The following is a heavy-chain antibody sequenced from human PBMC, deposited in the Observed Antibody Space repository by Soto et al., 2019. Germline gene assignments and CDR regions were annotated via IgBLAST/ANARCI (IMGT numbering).Heavy chain of an antibody. J-gene: IGHJ4*02. CDR3: ARERRYCSGGSCPDYFDY. CDR1: GGTFSSYA. V-gene: IGHV1-69*01. CDR2: IIPIFGTA. Sequence: QVQLVQSGAEVKKPGSSVKVSCKASGGTFSSYAISWVRQAPGQGLEWMGGIIPIFGTANYAQKFQGRVTITADESTSTAYMELSSLRSEDTAVYYCARERRYCSGGSCPDYFDYWGQGTLVTVSS. D-gene: IGHD2-15*01.